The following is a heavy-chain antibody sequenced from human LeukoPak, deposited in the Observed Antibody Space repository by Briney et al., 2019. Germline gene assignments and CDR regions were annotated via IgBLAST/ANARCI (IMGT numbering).Heavy chain of an antibody. Sequence: SETLSLTCAVYGGSFSGYYWSWIRQPPGKGLEWIGEINHSRSTNYNPSLKSRLTISVDTSKNQFSLKLSSVTAADTAVYYCARLYSTGPFDYWGQGTLVTVSS. D-gene: IGHD6-25*01. CDR1: GGSFSGYY. J-gene: IGHJ4*02. V-gene: IGHV4-34*01. CDR3: ARLYSTGPFDY. CDR2: INHSRST.